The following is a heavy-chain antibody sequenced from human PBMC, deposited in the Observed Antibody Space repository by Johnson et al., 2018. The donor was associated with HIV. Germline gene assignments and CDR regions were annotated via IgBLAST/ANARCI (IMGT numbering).Heavy chain of an antibody. CDR2: ISYDGSNK. CDR1: GFTFSSYG. Sequence: QEKLVESGGGVVQPGRSLRVSCAASGFTFSSYGMHWVRQAPGKGLEWVAAISYDGSNKYYADSVKGRFTISRDNSKNTIYLQMNSLRAEDTAVYYCARSLGVVGAIGKGAFDIWGQGTMVTVSS. J-gene: IGHJ3*02. CDR3: ARSLGVVGAIGKGAFDI. D-gene: IGHD1-26*01. V-gene: IGHV3-30*03.